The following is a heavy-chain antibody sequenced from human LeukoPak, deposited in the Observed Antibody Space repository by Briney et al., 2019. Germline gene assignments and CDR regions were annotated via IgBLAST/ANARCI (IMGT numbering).Heavy chain of an antibody. J-gene: IGHJ5*02. CDR1: GGSISSGGYS. D-gene: IGHD6-13*01. CDR3: ARADIAAAGTHFWFDP. V-gene: IGHV4-30-2*01. CDR2: IYHSGST. Sequence: SETLSLTCAVSGGSISSGGYSRGWIRQPPGKGLEWIGYIYHSGSTYYNPSLKSRVTISVDRSKNQFSLKLSSVTAADTAVYYCARADIAAAGTHFWFDPWGQGTLVTVSS.